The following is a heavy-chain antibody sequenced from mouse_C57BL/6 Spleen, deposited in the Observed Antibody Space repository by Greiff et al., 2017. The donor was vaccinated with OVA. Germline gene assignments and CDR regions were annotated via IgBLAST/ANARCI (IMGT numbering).Heavy chain of an antibody. J-gene: IGHJ4*01. Sequence: EVMLVESEGGLVQPGSSMKLSCTASGFTFSDYYMAWVRQVPEKGLEWVANINYDGSSTYYLDSLKSRFIISRDNAKNILYLQMSSLKSEDTATYYCARDSSGYVDYAMDYWGQGTSVTVSS. CDR1: GFTFSDYY. CDR3: ARDSSGYVDYAMDY. D-gene: IGHD3-2*02. CDR2: INYDGSST. V-gene: IGHV5-16*01.